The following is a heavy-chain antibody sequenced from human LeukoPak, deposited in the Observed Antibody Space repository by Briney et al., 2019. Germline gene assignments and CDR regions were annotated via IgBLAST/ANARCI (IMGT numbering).Heavy chain of an antibody. V-gene: IGHV3-21*01. D-gene: IGHD2-8*01. CDR1: GFTFSTYS. CDR2: ISGSSNYI. Sequence: GGSLRLSCAASGFTFSTYSMNWVRQAPGKGLEWVSSISGSSNYIYYADSAKGRFTISRDNAKNSLHLQMSSLRAEDTAVYSCARVQWGVHAMDVWGQGTTVTVSS. CDR3: ARVQWGVHAMDV. J-gene: IGHJ6*02.